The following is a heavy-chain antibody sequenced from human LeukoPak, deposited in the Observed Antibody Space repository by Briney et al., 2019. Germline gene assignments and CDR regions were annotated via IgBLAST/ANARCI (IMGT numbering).Heavy chain of an antibody. CDR3: EKGQTPWSRVFFDI. CDR2: ISWNSGSI. D-gene: IGHD2-8*02. J-gene: IGHJ3*02. CDR1: GFTFDDYA. Sequence: GGSLRLSCAASGFTFDDYAMHWVRQAPGKGLEWVSGISWNSGSIAYADSVKGRFTISRDNAKNSLYLQMNSLRAEDMALYYCEKGQTPWSRVFFDIWGQGTMVTVFS. V-gene: IGHV3-9*03.